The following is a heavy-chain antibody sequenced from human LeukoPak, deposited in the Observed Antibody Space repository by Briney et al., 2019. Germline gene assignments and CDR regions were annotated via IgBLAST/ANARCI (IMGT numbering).Heavy chain of an antibody. CDR3: ARGGIAARPVDY. D-gene: IGHD6-6*01. J-gene: IGHJ4*02. CDR1: GYSINSGYF. V-gene: IGHV4-38-2*02. Sequence: PSETLSLTCTVSGYSINSGYFWGWIRQPPLKGLEWIGSIYHSGRTYYNPSLKSRVTISVDTSKNQFSLKLSSVTAADTAVYYCARGGIAARPVDYWGQGTLVTVSS. CDR2: IYHSGRT.